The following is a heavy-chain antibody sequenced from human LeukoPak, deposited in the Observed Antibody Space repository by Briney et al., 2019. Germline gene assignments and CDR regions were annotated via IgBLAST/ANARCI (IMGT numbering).Heavy chain of an antibody. V-gene: IGHV4-59*08. J-gene: IGHJ3*02. CDR2: IYYSGST. CDR3: ASVVENDAFDI. CDR1: GGSISSYY. D-gene: IGHD2-15*01. Sequence: SETLSLTCTVSGGSISSYYWSWIRQPPGKGLEWIGYIYYSGSTNYNPSLKSRVTISVDTSKNQFSLKLSSVTAADTAVYYCASVVENDAFDIWGQGTMVTVSS.